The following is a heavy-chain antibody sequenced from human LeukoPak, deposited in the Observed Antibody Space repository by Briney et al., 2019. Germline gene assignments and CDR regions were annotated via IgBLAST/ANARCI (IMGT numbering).Heavy chain of an antibody. CDR2: LYSGGST. CDR3: ARQSSSGWCFDS. D-gene: IGHD6-19*01. V-gene: IGHV3-66*04. Sequence: PGGSLRLSCAASGFILSSNYMNWVRQAPGKGLEWVSILYSGGSTYYADSVKGRFTISRDDSKDTLFLQMNSPRAEDTAIYYCARQSSSGWCFDSWGQGTLVTVSS. J-gene: IGHJ4*02. CDR1: GFILSSNY.